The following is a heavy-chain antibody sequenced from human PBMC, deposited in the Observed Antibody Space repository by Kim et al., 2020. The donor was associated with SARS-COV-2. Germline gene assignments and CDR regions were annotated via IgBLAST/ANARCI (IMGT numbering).Heavy chain of an antibody. V-gene: IGHV3-73*01. CDR3: RSGGDYYDTRNAFDI. D-gene: IGHD3-22*01. Sequence: ASVKGRFTISRDDSKNTAYLQMNSLKTEDMAVYYCRSGGDYYDTRNAFDIWGQGTMVTVSS. J-gene: IGHJ3*02.